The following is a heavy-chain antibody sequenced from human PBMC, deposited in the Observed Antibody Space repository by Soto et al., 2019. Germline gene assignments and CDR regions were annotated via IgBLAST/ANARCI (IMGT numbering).Heavy chain of an antibody. Sequence: SETLSLTCTISGASISTSYWSWIRQSPEKGLEWIGYVDYSGNPNYNPSLESRVTIAVDTSKDRLSLKLKSPTAADTAVYYCTRHEGGAAADRPLDYWGQGTLVTVSS. CDR3: TRHEGGAAADRPLDY. V-gene: IGHV4-59*08. CDR2: VDYSGNP. J-gene: IGHJ4*02. CDR1: GASISTSY. D-gene: IGHD6-13*01.